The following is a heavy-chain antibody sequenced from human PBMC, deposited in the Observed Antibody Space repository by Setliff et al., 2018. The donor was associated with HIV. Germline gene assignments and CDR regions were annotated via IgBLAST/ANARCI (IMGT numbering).Heavy chain of an antibody. CDR2: FYYSGAT. CDR3: ARHDSGGYYSLDY. D-gene: IGHD3-22*01. Sequence: SETLSLTCNVSGGPISSYYWTWIRQPPGRGLEWIGYFYYSGATNYNPSLKSRVTISADMSKNQFSLKLSSVTAADTAVYYCARHDSGGYYSLDYWGQGTLVTVSS. J-gene: IGHJ4*02. V-gene: IGHV4-59*08. CDR1: GGPISSYY.